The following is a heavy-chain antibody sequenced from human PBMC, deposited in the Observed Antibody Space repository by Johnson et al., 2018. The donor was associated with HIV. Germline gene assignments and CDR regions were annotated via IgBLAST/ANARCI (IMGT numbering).Heavy chain of an antibody. CDR1: GFNFSNYG. D-gene: IGHD3-16*01. Sequence: QVQLVESGGGVVQPGGSLRLSCVASGFNFSNYGMHWVRQAPGKGLEWVANIKQDGTEKYYVGSVKGRFTISRDNSKKPLYLQMNSLRAEDTAVYYCGNLWVVTIGEYDAFDIWGQGTMVTVSS. CDR3: GNLWVVTIGEYDAFDI. CDR2: IKQDGTEK. J-gene: IGHJ3*02. V-gene: IGHV3-30*02.